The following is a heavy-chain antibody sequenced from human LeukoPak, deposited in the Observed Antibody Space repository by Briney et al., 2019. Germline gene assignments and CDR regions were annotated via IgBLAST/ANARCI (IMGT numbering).Heavy chain of an antibody. Sequence: PGGSLRLSCAASGFTFNSYAMSWVRQAPGKGLEWVSAISGSGGNTYYADSVKGRFTISRDNSKNTLYLQMNSLRAEDTAVYYCAKAPTGYCSGGSCYQFDYWGQGTQVTVSP. D-gene: IGHD2-15*01. CDR1: GFTFNSYA. J-gene: IGHJ4*02. CDR2: ISGSGGNT. CDR3: AKAPTGYCSGGSCYQFDY. V-gene: IGHV3-23*01.